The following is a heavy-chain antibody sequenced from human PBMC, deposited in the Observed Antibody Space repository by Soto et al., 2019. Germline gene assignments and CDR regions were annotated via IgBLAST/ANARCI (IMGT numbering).Heavy chain of an antibody. D-gene: IGHD3-3*01. CDR3: ARDRYYDFWSGYYLDWFDP. V-gene: IGHV3-21*01. CDR2: ISSSSSYI. J-gene: IGHJ5*02. CDR1: GFTFSSYS. Sequence: PGGSLRLSCAASGFTFSSYSMNWVRQAPGKGLEWVSSISSSSSYIYYADSVKGRFTISRDNAKNSLYLQMNSLRAEDTAVYYCARDRYYDFWSGYYLDWFDPGGQGTLVTVSS.